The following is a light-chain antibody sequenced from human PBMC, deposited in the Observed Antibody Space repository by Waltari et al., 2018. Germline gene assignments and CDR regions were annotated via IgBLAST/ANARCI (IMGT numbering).Light chain of an antibody. Sequence: QSVLTQPPSVSAAPGQRVTISCSGGSSNIGNNYVSWYRQFPGTAPKLLIYENSERPPGIPARFSGSKSGTSATLDITGLQAGDEADYYCGTWDSSLSGAVFGGGTHLTVL. CDR1: SSNIGNNY. J-gene: IGLJ7*01. CDR2: ENS. V-gene: IGLV1-51*02. CDR3: GTWDSSLSGAV.